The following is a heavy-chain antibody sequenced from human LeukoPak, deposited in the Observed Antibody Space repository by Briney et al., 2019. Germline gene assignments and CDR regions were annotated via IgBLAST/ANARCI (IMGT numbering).Heavy chain of an antibody. Sequence: SGPTLVHPTQTLTLTCTCSGFSLSSPGVGVGWIRQPPGKALEWLALVYWNDAKRYSPSLRSRLTITKDSTQKQVVLTMTKMDPVDTATYYCAQKDADTTMVPHYWGQGILVTVSS. D-gene: IGHD5-18*01. CDR1: GFSLSSPGVG. CDR3: AQKDADTTMVPHY. CDR2: VYWNDAK. V-gene: IGHV2-5*01. J-gene: IGHJ4*02.